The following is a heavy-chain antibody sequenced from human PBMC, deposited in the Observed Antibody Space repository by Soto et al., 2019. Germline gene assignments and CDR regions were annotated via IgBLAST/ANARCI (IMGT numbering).Heavy chain of an antibody. D-gene: IGHD3-10*01. J-gene: IGHJ6*03. CDR3: ARVKDYYGSGKWRASQYYYMDV. V-gene: IGHV4-59*01. CDR2: IYHSGST. CDR1: GASISSYY. Sequence: QVQLQESGPGLVKPSETLSLTCIVSGASISSYYWTWIRQPPGKGLEWIGYIYHSGSTDYNPSLKSRVTISVDTSKNQFSLKLSFVTAADTAVYYCARVKDYYGSGKWRASQYYYMDVWGKGTTVTVSS.